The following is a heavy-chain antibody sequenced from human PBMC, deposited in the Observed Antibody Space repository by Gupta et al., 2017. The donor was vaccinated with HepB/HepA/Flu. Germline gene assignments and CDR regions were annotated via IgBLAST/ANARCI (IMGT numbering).Heavy chain of an antibody. CDR3: ARRTTGTTLVYYAMDV. J-gene: IGHJ6*02. Sequence: EVQLLESGGGLVQPGGSLILSCAASGITFSSYAMNWVRQAPGKGLEWVSGMSASGDSTYYADSVKGRFTISRDNSKNTLYLQMNSLTAEDTAVYYCARRTTGTTLVYYAMDVWGQGTTVIVSS. CDR1: GITFSSYA. V-gene: IGHV3-23*01. CDR2: MSASGDST. D-gene: IGHD1-1*01.